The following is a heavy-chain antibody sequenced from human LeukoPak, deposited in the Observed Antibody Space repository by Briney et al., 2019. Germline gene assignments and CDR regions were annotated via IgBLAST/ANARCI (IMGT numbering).Heavy chain of an antibody. CDR3: ARGPAADDY. Sequence: FQGRVTMTRDTSTSTVYMELSSLRSEDTAVYYCARGPAADDYWGQGTLVTVSS. V-gene: IGHV1-46*01. D-gene: IGHD6-13*01. J-gene: IGHJ4*02.